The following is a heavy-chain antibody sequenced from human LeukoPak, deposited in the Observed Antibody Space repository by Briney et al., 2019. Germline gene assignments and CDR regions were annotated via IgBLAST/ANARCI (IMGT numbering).Heavy chain of an antibody. J-gene: IGHJ4*02. CDR1: GFTFDDYG. CDR3: ARRCGSGGSCHSFDY. CDR2: INWNGGST. D-gene: IGHD2-15*01. Sequence: GGSLRLSCAASGFTFDDYGMSWVRQAPGKGLEWVSGINWNGGSTGYADSVKGRFTISRDNSKNTLYLQMNSLRAEDTAVYYCARRCGSGGSCHSFDYWGQGTLVTVSS. V-gene: IGHV3-20*04.